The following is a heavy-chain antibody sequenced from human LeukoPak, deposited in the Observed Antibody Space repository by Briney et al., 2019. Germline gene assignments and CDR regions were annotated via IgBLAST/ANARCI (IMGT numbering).Heavy chain of an antibody. CDR3: ARDLGDYYGSGAFDY. D-gene: IGHD3-10*01. J-gene: IGHJ4*02. Sequence: GGSLRLSCAASGFTFSSYWMHWVRQAPGKGLVWVSRINSDGSSTSYADSVKGRFTISRDNAKNTLYLQMNSLRAEDTAVYYCARDLGDYYGSGAFDYWGQGTLVTVSS. CDR2: INSDGSST. V-gene: IGHV3-74*01. CDR1: GFTFSSYW.